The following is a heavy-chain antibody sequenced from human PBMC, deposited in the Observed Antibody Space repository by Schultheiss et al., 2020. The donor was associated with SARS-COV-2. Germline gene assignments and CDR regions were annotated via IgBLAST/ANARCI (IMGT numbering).Heavy chain of an antibody. V-gene: IGHV4-39*01. J-gene: IGHJ3*02. D-gene: IGHD6-19*01. Sequence: SETLSLTCTVSGGSIRGSSYYWGWIRQPPGKGLEWIATIYHSGSTYYNPSLKSRVTISADTSKNQFSLKLSSVTAADTAVYYCARGEQVAGTGNDAFDIWGQGTMVTVSS. CDR3: ARGEQVAGTGNDAFDI. CDR2: IYHSGST. CDR1: GGSIRGSSYY.